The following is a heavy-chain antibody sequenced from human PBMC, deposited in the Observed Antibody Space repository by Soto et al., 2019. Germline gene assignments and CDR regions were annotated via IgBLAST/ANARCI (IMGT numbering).Heavy chain of an antibody. D-gene: IGHD3-16*01. V-gene: IGHV1-18*01. CDR3: VMVDNYVTPTPQDV. J-gene: IGHJ6*02. CDR2: ISPYTGNT. Sequence: QVQLVQSGDEVKKPGASVKVSCKASGYIFVNYGIAWVRQAPRQGLEWMGWISPYTGNTHSASKFQGRLTMTTDTATRTSYMGLGSLTSDDTAVYYCVMVDNYVTPTPQDVWGQGTTVTVSS. CDR1: GYIFVNYG.